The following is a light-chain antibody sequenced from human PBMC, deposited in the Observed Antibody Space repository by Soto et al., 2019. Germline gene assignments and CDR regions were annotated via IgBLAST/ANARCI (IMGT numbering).Light chain of an antibody. V-gene: IGKV4-1*01. CDR2: WAS. Sequence: DIVMTQSPDSLAVSLGERATINCKSSQSILYSSNNKNYLAWYQQKPGQPPKLLIYWASTRESGVPDRFSGSGYGTDFTLTISSLQAGDVAVYYCQKYYDAPQTFGQGTKVELK. CDR1: QSILYSSNNKNY. J-gene: IGKJ1*01. CDR3: QKYYDAPQT.